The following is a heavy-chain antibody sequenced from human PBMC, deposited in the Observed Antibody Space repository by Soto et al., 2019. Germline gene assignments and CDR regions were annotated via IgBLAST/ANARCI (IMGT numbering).Heavy chain of an antibody. D-gene: IGHD4-17*01. J-gene: IGHJ5*02. CDR2: MNPNSGNT. CDR1: GYTFTSYD. Sequence: QVQLVQSGAEVKKPGASVKVSCKASGYTFTSYDINWVRQATGQGLEWMGWMNPNSGNTGYAQKFQVRVTMTRNTSISTAYMELSSLRSEDTAVYYCARGYGYGDYPYNWFDPWGQGTLVTVSS. V-gene: IGHV1-8*01. CDR3: ARGYGYGDYPYNWFDP.